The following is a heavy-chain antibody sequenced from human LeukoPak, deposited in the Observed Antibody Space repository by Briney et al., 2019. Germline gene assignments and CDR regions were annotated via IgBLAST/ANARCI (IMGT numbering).Heavy chain of an antibody. J-gene: IGHJ4*02. D-gene: IGHD6-13*01. Sequence: GGSLRLSCAASGFTFRNAWMNWVRQAPGKGLEWVAVISYDGSNKYYADSVKGRFTISRDNSKNTLYLQMNSLRAEDTAVYYCARNSIAAAGRLFDYWGQGTLVTVSS. CDR2: ISYDGSNK. CDR3: ARNSIAAAGRLFDY. CDR1: GFTFRNAW. V-gene: IGHV3-30*03.